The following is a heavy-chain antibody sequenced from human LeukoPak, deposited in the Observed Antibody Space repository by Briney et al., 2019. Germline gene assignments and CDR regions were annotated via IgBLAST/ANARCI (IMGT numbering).Heavy chain of an antibody. D-gene: IGHD3-3*01. CDR2: IYTSGST. CDR1: GGSISSYY. Sequence: SETLSLTCTVSGGSISSYYWSWIRQPAGKGLEWIGRIYTSGSTNYNPSLKSRVTMSVDTSKNQFSLKLSSATAADTAVYYCARERDVLRFLEWPPNRWFDPWGQGTLVTVSS. CDR3: ARERDVLRFLEWPPNRWFDP. J-gene: IGHJ5*02. V-gene: IGHV4-4*07.